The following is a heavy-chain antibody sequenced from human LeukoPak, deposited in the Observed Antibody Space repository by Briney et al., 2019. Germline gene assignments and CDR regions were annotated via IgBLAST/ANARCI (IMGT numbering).Heavy chain of an antibody. Sequence: SGGSLRLSCAASGFTFSSYAMSWVRQAPGKGLEWIGEIYHSGSTNYIPSLKSRVTISVDKSKNQFSLKLTSVTAADTAVYYCAGSPIGYGMDVWGQGTTVTVSS. V-gene: IGHV4-4*02. CDR1: GFTFSSYAM. CDR2: IYHSGST. J-gene: IGHJ6*02. CDR3: AGSPIGYGMDV.